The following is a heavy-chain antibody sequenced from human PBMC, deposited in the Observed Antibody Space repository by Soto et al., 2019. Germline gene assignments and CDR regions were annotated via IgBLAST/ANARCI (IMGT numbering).Heavy chain of an antibody. CDR1: GGTFSSYT. CDR2: IIPILGIA. CDR3: ARDPGYCSSTRCEKWFDP. V-gene: IGHV1-69*08. J-gene: IGHJ5*02. D-gene: IGHD2-2*01. Sequence: QVQLVQSGAEVKKPGSSVKVSCKASGGTFSSYTISWVRQAPGQGLEWMGRIIPILGIANYAQKFQGRVTITADKSTSTAYMELSSLRSEDTAVYYCARDPGYCSSTRCEKWFDPWGQGTLVTVSS.